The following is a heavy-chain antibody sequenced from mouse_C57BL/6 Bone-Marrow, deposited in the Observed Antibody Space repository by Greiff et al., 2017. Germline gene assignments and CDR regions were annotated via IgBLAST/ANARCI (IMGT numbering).Heavy chain of an antibody. Sequence: EVMLVESGGGLVKPGGSLKLSCAASGFTFSSYAMSLVRQTPEKRLEWVATISDGGSYTYYPDNVKGRFTISRDNAKNNLYLQMSHLKSEDTAMYYCARSTTVGYAMDYWGQGTSVTVSS. J-gene: IGHJ4*01. D-gene: IGHD1-1*01. CDR3: ARSTTVGYAMDY. CDR1: GFTFSSYA. V-gene: IGHV5-4*03. CDR2: ISDGGSYT.